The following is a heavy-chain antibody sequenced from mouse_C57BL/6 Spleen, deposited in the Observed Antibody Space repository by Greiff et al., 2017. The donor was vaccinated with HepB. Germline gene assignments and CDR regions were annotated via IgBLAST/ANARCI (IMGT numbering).Heavy chain of an antibody. J-gene: IGHJ2*01. D-gene: IGHD1-2*01. CDR3: TVAPITTADYFDY. Sequence: EVKLVESGGGLVQPGGSMKLSCVASGFTFSNYWMNWVRQSPEKGLEWVAQIRLKSDNYATHYAESVKGRFTISRDDSKSSVYLQMNNLRAEDTGIYDCTVAPITTADYFDYWGQGTTLTVSS. CDR2: IRLKSDNYAT. V-gene: IGHV6-3*01. CDR1: GFTFSNYW.